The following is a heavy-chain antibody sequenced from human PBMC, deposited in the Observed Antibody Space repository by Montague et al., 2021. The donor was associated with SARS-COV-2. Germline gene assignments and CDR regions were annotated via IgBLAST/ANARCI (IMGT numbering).Heavy chain of an antibody. CDR3: ARLRDGVVPSPILGVGPYYSYYYMDV. D-gene: IGHD3-10*01. CDR1: GTSFSGYY. CDR2: INHGGST. Sequence: SETLPLTCAVHGTSFSGYYWNWIRQPPGKGLEWIGEINHGGSTKYSPSLKSRLTISAGTSKNQFSLKLTSVAAADTAVYYCARLRDGVVPSPILGVGPYYSYYYMDVWGRGTTVTVSS. V-gene: IGHV4-34*01. J-gene: IGHJ6*03.